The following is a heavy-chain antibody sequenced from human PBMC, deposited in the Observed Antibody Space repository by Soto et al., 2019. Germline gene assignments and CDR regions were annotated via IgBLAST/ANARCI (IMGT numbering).Heavy chain of an antibody. J-gene: IGHJ6*02. D-gene: IGHD2-2*01. CDR3: ARILGGTSRKKTPLGLYGMAV. CDR1: GYSFTSYW. V-gene: IGHV5-51*01. Sequence: PGESLKVSCKGSGYSFTSYWIGWVRQMPGKGLEWMGIIYPGDSDTRYSPSFQGQVTISADKSISTAYLQWSSLKASDTAMYYCARILGGTSRKKTPLGLYGMAVWGQGTPVTVSS. CDR2: IYPGDSDT.